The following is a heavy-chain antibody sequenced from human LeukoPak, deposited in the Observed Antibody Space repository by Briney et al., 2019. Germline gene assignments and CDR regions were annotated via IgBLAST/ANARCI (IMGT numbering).Heavy chain of an antibody. J-gene: IGHJ4*02. V-gene: IGHV4-4*07. CDR2: IYTSGST. CDR1: GGSISSYY. CDR3: ASSPRYCSGGSCSDY. D-gene: IGHD2-15*01. Sequence: SETLSLTCTVSGGSISSYYWSWIRQPAGKGLEWIGRIYTSGSTNYNPSLKSRVTMSVDTSKNQFSLKLSSVTAADTAVYYCASSPRYCSGGSCSDYWGQGTLVTVSS.